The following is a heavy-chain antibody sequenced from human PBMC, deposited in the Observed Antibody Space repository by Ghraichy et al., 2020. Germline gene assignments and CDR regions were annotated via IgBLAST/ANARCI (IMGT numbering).Heavy chain of an antibody. D-gene: IGHD1-26*01. J-gene: IGHJ6*02. Sequence: SETLSLTCTVSGGSVSSGSYYWSWIRQPPGKGLEWIGYIYYSGSTNYNPSLKSRVTISIDTSKNQLSLKLSSVTAADTAVYYCARDTGGGSYLGIYYYYYGMDVWGQGTTVTVSS. CDR1: GGSVSSGSYY. V-gene: IGHV4-61*01. CDR3: ARDTGGGSYLGIYYYYYGMDV. CDR2: IYYSGST.